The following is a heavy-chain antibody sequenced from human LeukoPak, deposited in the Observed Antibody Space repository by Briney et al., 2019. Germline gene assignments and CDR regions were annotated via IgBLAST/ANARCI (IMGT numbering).Heavy chain of an antibody. CDR3: QRITIFGVVMDFDY. Sequence: ASVKVSCKASGYTFTSYAMNWVRQAPGQGLEWMGWISADNGNTHYAQKFQGRVTMTTDTSTSTAHMEVRSLRSDDTAVYYCQRITIFGVVMDFDYWGQGTLVTVSS. V-gene: IGHV1-18*01. D-gene: IGHD3-3*01. CDR1: GYTFTSYA. CDR2: ISADNGNT. J-gene: IGHJ4*02.